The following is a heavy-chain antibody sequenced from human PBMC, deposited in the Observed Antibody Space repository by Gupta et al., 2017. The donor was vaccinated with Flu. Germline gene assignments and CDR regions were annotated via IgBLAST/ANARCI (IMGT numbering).Heavy chain of an antibody. CDR2: IKSKTDGGTT. Sequence: GKGLEWVGRIKSKTDGGTTDYAAPVKGRFTISRDDSKNTLYLQMNSLKTEDTAVYYCLTDFGGDQQQLVYFDYWGQGTLVTVSS. CDR3: LTDFGGDQQQLVYFDY. D-gene: IGHD6-13*01. V-gene: IGHV3-15*01. J-gene: IGHJ4*02.